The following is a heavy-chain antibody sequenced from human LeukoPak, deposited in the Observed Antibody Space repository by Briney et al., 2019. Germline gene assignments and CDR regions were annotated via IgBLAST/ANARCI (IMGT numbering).Heavy chain of an antibody. CDR3: ARVDYDSSGYYYEGY. V-gene: IGHV1-69*05. Sequence: ASVKVSCKASGGTFSSYAISWVRRAPGQGLEWMGRIIPIFGTANYAQKFQGRVTITTDESTSTAYMELSSLRSEDTAVYYCARVDYDSSGYYYEGYWGQGTLVTVSS. CDR1: GGTFSSYA. D-gene: IGHD3-22*01. J-gene: IGHJ4*02. CDR2: IIPIFGTA.